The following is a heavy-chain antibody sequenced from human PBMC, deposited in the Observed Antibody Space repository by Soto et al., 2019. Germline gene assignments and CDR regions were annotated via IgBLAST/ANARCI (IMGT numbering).Heavy chain of an antibody. Sequence: SVKVSCKASGGTISSNTISWVRRAPGQGLEWMGGIIPIFGPADYAQKFQGRVTITADESTSTAYMELSSLRSEDTAVYYCAYSSSYYFDSWGQGTPVTVSS. V-gene: IGHV1-69*13. CDR3: AYSSSYYFDS. CDR1: GGTISSNT. D-gene: IGHD6-6*01. J-gene: IGHJ4*02. CDR2: IIPIFGPA.